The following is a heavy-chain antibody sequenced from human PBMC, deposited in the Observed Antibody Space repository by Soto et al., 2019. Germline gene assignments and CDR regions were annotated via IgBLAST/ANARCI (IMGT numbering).Heavy chain of an antibody. CDR1: GGSIGGVGYS. D-gene: IGHD3-10*01. J-gene: IGHJ5*02. CDR3: ARAQFYSGSGNYNNLMFDA. CDR2: MYHSGTF. V-gene: IGHV4-30-2*01. Sequence: SETLSLTCAVSGGSIGGVGYSWSWIRQPPGGGLEWIGYMYHSGTFLKSPSLKTRLTMSLDMSKNQFSLTLNSMTAADTAVYYCARAQFYSGSGNYNNLMFDAWGQGIQVTV.